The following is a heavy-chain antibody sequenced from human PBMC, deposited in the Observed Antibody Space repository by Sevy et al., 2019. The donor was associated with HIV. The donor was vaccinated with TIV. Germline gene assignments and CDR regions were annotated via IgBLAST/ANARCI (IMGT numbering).Heavy chain of an antibody. V-gene: IGHV4-39*02. J-gene: IGHJ4*02. CDR3: AQWLAATALFHS. Sequence: SETLSLTCTVSGGSVTSADNSWGCFRQPPGKGLEWIGCIYNSEQTYYNPSLKSRVTISVDASQNLLSLKLTAGTAADTAVYYCAQWLAATALFHSWGQGTLVTVSS. CDR2: IYNSEQT. D-gene: IGHD1-26*01. CDR1: GGSVTSADNS.